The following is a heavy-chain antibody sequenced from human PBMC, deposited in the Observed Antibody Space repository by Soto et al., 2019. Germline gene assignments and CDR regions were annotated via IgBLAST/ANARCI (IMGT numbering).Heavy chain of an antibody. V-gene: IGHV1-46*01. J-gene: IGHJ6*02. CDR2: INPSGGST. CDR1: GYTFTSYY. Sequence: QVQLVQSGAEVKKPGASVKVSCKASGYTFTSYYMHWVRQAPGQGLEWMGIINPSGGSTSYAQKFQGRVTMTRDTSTSTVYMELSSLRSEDTAVYYCARDPWGGSYYYYGMDVWGQGTTVTVSS. D-gene: IGHD1-26*01. CDR3: ARDPWGGSYYYYGMDV.